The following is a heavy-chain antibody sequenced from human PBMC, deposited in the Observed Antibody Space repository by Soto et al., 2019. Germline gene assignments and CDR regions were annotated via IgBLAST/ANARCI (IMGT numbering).Heavy chain of an antibody. CDR2: ISSRSSTI. D-gene: IGHD2-15*01. CDR3: VRGGGGGLFDP. CDR1: GFSFSTYN. Sequence: GGSLRLSCAASGFSFSTYNMNWVRQAPGRGLEWVSYISSRSSTIYHADSVKGRFTISRDNAKRSLYLQMMSLTAEDTAIYYCVRGGGGGLFDPWGQGTMVTVSS. V-gene: IGHV3-48*04. J-gene: IGHJ5*02.